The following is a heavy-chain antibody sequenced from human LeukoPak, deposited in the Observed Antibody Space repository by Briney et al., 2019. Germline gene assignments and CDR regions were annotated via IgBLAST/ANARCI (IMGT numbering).Heavy chain of an antibody. J-gene: IGHJ4*02. CDR1: GFTFSSYE. D-gene: IGHD6-13*01. CDR3: ARVVLIAAAGRGSFDY. CDR2: ISSSSSYI. Sequence: PGGSLRLSCAASGFTFSSYEMNWVRQAPGKGLEWVSSISSSSSYIYYADSVKGRFTISRDNAKNSLYLQMNSLRAEDTAVYYCARVVLIAAAGRGSFDYWGQGTLVTVSS. V-gene: IGHV3-21*01.